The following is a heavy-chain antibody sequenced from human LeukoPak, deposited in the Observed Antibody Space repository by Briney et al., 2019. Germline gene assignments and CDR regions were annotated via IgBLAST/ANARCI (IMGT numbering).Heavy chain of an antibody. V-gene: IGHV3-74*01. CDR1: GFTLSNYW. J-gene: IGHJ3*01. D-gene: IGHD1-14*01. CDR3: TRRRDREAFDL. CDR2: IDNDGSST. Sequence: GGSLRLSCEASGFTLSNYWMYWVRQAPGKVLVWVSRIDNDGSSTIYADSVRGLFTISRDNAKNTLYPQMNSLRADDTAVYYCTRRRDREAFDLWGQGTMVTVSS.